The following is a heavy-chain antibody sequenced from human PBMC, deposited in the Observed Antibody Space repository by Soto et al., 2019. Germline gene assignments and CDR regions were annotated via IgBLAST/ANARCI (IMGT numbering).Heavy chain of an antibody. J-gene: IGHJ4*02. D-gene: IGHD3-22*01. V-gene: IGHV4-34*01. CDR3: ARGQKKITMIVVVIRRIDYFDY. CDR1: GGSFSGYY. Sequence: PSETLSLTCAVYGGSFSGYYWSWIRQPPGKGLEWIGEINHSGSTNYNPSLKSRVTISVDTSKNQFSLKLSSVTAADTAVYYCARGQKKITMIVVVIRRIDYFDYWGQGTLVTVSS. CDR2: INHSGST.